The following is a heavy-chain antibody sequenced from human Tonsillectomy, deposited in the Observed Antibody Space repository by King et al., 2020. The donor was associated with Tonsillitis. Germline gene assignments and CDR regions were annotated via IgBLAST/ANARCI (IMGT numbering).Heavy chain of an antibody. Sequence: EVQLVESGSEVKKPGESLKISCKGSGYNFNYYWIAWVRQMPGKGLEYMGIIYPGDSETRYSPSFQGQVAISADKSLSTAYLQWSSLKASDTAMYYCARLVSGGYAQIDYWGQGTLVAVSS. CDR3: ARLVSGGYAQIDY. CDR1: GYNFNYYW. D-gene: IGHD5-12*01. J-gene: IGHJ4*02. V-gene: IGHV5-51*03. CDR2: IYPGDSET.